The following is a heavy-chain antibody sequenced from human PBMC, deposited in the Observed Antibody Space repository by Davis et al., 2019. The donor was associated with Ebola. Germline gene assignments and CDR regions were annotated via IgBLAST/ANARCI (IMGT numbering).Heavy chain of an antibody. CDR3: ARDGVVVAATLFSYYYGMDV. J-gene: IGHJ6*04. V-gene: IGHV1-3*01. Sequence: ASVKVSCKASGYTFTAYSLHWVRQAPGQRLEWMGWINAGNGNTKYSQKFQGRVTITRDTSASTAYMELSSLRSEDTAVYYCARDGVVVAATLFSYYYGMDVWGKGTTVTVSS. CDR1: GYTFTAYS. D-gene: IGHD2-15*01. CDR2: INAGNGNT.